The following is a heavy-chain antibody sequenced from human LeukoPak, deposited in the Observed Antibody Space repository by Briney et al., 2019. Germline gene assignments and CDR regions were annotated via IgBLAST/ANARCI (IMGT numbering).Heavy chain of an antibody. CDR2: IIPIFGTA. Sequence: SVKVSCKASGGTFSSYAISWVRQAPGQGLEWMGGIIPIFGTANYAQKFQGRVTITADESTSTAYMELSSLRSEDTAVYYCARADSSWYYQIRGTLDYWGQGTLVTVSS. V-gene: IGHV1-69*13. CDR3: ARADSSWYYQIRGTLDY. CDR1: GGTFSSYA. J-gene: IGHJ4*02. D-gene: IGHD6-13*01.